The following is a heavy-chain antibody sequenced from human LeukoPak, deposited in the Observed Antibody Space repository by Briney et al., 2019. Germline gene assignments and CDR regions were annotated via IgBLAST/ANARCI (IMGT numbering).Heavy chain of an antibody. V-gene: IGHV4-34*01. CDR3: ARGRVSVTGYYFAMDV. J-gene: IGHJ6*02. D-gene: IGHD2-21*02. CDR2: INHSGST. CDR1: GKSFSGYY. Sequence: SETLSLTCTVYGKSFSGYYWTCIRQSPGKGLEWIGEINHSGSTNYNPPLKSRVSISIDTSKNHLSLKLNSVTAADTAVYYCARGRVSVTGYYFAMDVWGQGTTVTVSS.